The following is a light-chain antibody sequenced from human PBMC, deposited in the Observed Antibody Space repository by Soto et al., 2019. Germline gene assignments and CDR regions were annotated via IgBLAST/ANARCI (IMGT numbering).Light chain of an antibody. CDR1: QDISNY. V-gene: IGKV1-33*01. CDR3: QQYNNLPFT. Sequence: DIQMTQSPSSLSASVGDRVTITCQASQDISNYLNWYQRKPGKAPKLLIYDASNLETGVPSRFSGSGSGTDFTFTISSLQPEDFATYYCQQYNNLPFTFGPGTKVDI. J-gene: IGKJ3*01. CDR2: DAS.